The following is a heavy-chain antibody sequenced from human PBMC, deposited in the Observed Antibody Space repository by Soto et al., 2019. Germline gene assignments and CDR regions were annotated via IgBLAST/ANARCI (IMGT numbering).Heavy chain of an antibody. CDR3: ARFWAIGYYDMDV. J-gene: IGHJ6*02. CDR1: GGSVSSGSYY. V-gene: IGHV4-61*01. D-gene: IGHD2-2*01. CDR2: IHYSGST. Sequence: SETLSLTCTVSGGSVSSGSYYWSWIRQPPGKGLEWIGYIHYSGSTDYNPSLKSRVTISVDTSKNQFSLKLSSVTAADTAVYYCARFWAIGYYDMDVWGQGTTVTVSS.